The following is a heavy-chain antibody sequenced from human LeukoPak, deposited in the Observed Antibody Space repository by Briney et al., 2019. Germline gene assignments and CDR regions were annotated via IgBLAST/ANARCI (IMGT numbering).Heavy chain of an antibody. Sequence: SVKVSCKASGGTFSSYAISWVRQAPGQGLEWMGRIIPILGIANYAQKFQGRVTITADKSTSTAYMELSSLRSEDTAVYYCARYLPTRGAYLDYWGQGTLVTVSS. CDR3: ARYLPTRGAYLDY. CDR2: IIPILGIA. D-gene: IGHD1-26*01. V-gene: IGHV1-69*04. CDR1: GGTFSSYA. J-gene: IGHJ4*02.